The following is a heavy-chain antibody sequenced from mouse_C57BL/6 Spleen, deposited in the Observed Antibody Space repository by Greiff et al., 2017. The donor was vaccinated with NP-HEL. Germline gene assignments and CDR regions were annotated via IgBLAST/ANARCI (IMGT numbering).Heavy chain of an antibody. CDR2: IYPGSGST. Sequence: QVQLKQPGAELVKPGASVKMSCKASGYTFTSYWITWVKQRPGQGLEWIGDIYPGSGSTNYNEKFKSKATLTVDTSSSTAYMQLSSLTSEDSAVYYCARMEYDVAMDYWGQGTSVTVSS. D-gene: IGHD2-14*01. J-gene: IGHJ4*01. CDR1: GYTFTSYW. V-gene: IGHV1-55*01. CDR3: ARMEYDVAMDY.